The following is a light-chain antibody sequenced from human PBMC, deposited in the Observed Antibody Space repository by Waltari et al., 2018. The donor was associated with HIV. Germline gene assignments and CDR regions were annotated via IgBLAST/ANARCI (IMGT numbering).Light chain of an antibody. V-gene: IGLV2-18*02. CDR1: SSDVGNYNR. J-gene: IGLJ2*01. CDR3: SSYTSSNTFVV. Sequence: QSALTQPPSVSGSPGQSVTISCTGTSSDVGNYNRVSWYQQPPGSAPKLMIYEVSNRPSGVPRRFSGSKSGNTASVTISVLQAEDEADYYCSSYTSSNTFVVFGGGTKLTVL. CDR2: EVS.